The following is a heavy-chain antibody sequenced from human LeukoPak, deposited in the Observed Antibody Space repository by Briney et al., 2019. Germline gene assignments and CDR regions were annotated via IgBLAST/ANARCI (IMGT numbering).Heavy chain of an antibody. CDR1: GYTFTGYY. J-gene: IGHJ4*02. Sequence: ASVKVSCKASGYTFTGYYMHWVRQGPGQGLEWMGWINPNSGGTNYAQKFQGWVTMTRDTSISTAYMELSRLRSDDTAVYYCARDRSSSSSGYYYDYWGQGTLVTVSS. V-gene: IGHV1-2*04. CDR3: ARDRSSSSSGYYYDY. CDR2: INPNSGGT. D-gene: IGHD3-22*01.